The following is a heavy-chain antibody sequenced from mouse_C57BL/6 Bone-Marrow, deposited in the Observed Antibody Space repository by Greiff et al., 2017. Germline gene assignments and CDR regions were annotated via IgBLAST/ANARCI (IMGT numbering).Heavy chain of an antibody. CDR3: AREARLRRLDY. V-gene: IGHV1-52*01. D-gene: IGHD2-4*01. Sequence: QVQLQQPGAELVRPGSSVKLSCKASGYTFTSYWMHWVKQRPIQGLEWIGNIDPSDSETHYNQKFKDKATLTVDKSSSTAYMQLSSLTSEDSAVYYCAREARLRRLDYWGQGTTLTVSS. J-gene: IGHJ2*01. CDR1: GYTFTSYW. CDR2: IDPSDSET.